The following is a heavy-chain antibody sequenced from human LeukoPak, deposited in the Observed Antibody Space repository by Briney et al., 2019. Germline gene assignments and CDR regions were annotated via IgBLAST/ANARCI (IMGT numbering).Heavy chain of an antibody. CDR2: INTNTGNP. V-gene: IGHV7-4-1*02. CDR1: GYTFTTYP. J-gene: IGHJ4*02. CDR3: ARGESYYYYDSSGYDY. Sequence: GASVKVSCKASGYTFTTYPINWVRQAPGQGLEWMGWINTNTGNPTYAQGFTGRFVFSLDTSVSTAYLQISSLKAEDTAVYYCARGESYYYYDSSGYDYWGQGTLVTVSS. D-gene: IGHD3-22*01.